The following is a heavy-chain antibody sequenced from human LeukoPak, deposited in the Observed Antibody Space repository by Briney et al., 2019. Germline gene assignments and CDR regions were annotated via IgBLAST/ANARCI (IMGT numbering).Heavy chain of an antibody. D-gene: IGHD2-15*01. J-gene: IGHJ4*02. CDR3: TRDTGCSGGTCYSFYDS. CDR2: IKEDGSEK. V-gene: IGHV3-7*01. CDR1: GFTLSTYW. Sequence: PGGSLRLSCAASGFTLSTYWMTWVRQAPGKGREWVANIKEDGSEKYYVDSVKGRFTVSRDNAKNSLYLQMNTLRAEDTAVYYCTRDTGCSGGTCYSFYDSWGQGTLVTVSS.